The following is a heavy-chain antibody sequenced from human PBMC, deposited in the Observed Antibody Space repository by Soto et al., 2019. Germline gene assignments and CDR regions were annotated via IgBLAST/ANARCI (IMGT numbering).Heavy chain of an antibody. CDR1: GGSISSYY. Sequence: XTLSLPCTVSGGSISSYYWSWIRQPAGKGLEWIGRIYTSGSTNYNPSLKSRVTMSVDTSKKQLSLKLSSVTAADTAVYYCARACSSNSCYDVFDYWGQGTLVTVS. CDR2: IYTSGST. V-gene: IGHV4-4*07. J-gene: IGHJ4*02. CDR3: ARACSSNSCYDVFDY. D-gene: IGHD2-2*01.